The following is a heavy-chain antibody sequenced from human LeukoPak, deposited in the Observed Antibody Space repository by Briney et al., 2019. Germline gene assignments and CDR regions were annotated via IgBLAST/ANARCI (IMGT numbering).Heavy chain of an antibody. CDR2: IKSKTDCATT. CDR1: GFTFSNAW. CDR3: TADLGLFC. J-gene: IGHJ4*02. Sequence: GGSLRLSCAASGFTFSNAWMSWVRQAPGKGLEWVGRIKSKTDCATTDYTAPVQGRFTISRDDSENTLYLQMNSLKTEDTAVYYCTADLGLFCWGEGPVVTVSS. D-gene: IGHD3-10*02. V-gene: IGHV3-15*01.